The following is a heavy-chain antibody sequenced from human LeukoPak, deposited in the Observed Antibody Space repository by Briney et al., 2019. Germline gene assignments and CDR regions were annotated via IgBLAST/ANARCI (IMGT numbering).Heavy chain of an antibody. CDR1: KFTVSSNY. D-gene: IGHD2-21*02. J-gene: IGHJ4*02. CDR2: LYSGGIR. V-gene: IGHV3-53*01. CDR3: AKFPRLLYFDY. Sequence: GGSLRLSCAGSKFTVSSNYMSWARQAPGKGLDWVSVLYSGGIRYYAGSVQGRFTISRDNSKNTLYLQMNSLRAEDTAVYYCAKFPRLLYFDYWGQGTLVTVSS.